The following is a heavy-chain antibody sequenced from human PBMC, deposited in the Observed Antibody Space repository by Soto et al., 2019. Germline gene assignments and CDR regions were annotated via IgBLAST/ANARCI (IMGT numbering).Heavy chain of an antibody. D-gene: IGHD4-17*01. Sequence: QVQLQQSGPRLVKPSETLSLTCTVSSGPDRSHNWGWIRQPPGRGLEWIGYVYYTGDTAYNPSLSGRVTISADTSTNDISLTPNSVTAADTAVYYCVRQGIDYLHGLVDVWGQGTTVSVSS. CDR1: SGPDRSHN. J-gene: IGHJ6*02. CDR3: VRQGIDYLHGLVDV. CDR2: VYYTGDT. V-gene: IGHV4-59*08.